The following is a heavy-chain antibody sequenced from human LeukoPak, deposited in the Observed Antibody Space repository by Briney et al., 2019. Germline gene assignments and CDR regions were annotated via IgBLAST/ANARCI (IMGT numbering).Heavy chain of an antibody. Sequence: GGSLRLSCAASGFTFSTHSMHWVRQAPGTGLEGVSYISNSSSAMLYADSVKGRFTISRDNAKNSLYLQMNSLRDEATAVYYCTRDTRVGGTMDFDYWGQGTLVTVSS. D-gene: IGHD1-26*01. J-gene: IGHJ4*02. CDR2: ISNSSSAM. CDR3: TRDTRVGGTMDFDY. CDR1: GFTFSTHS. V-gene: IGHV3-48*02.